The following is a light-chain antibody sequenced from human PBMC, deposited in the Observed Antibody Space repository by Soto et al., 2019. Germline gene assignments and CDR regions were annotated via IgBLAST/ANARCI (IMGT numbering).Light chain of an antibody. Sequence: DMVLTHSPGPRSLSAGERATLSCSASQNVSSSYLAWYQQKPGQAPRLLIYGASSRATGIPDRFSGSGSGTVFTLTISRLEPEDFAVYYCQQYGSSRWTFGQGTNVDIK. J-gene: IGKJ1*01. CDR2: GAS. V-gene: IGKV3-20*01. CDR3: QQYGSSRWT. CDR1: QNVSSSY.